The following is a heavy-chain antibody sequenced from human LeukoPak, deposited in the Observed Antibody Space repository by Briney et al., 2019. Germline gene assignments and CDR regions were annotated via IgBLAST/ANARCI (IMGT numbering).Heavy chain of an antibody. V-gene: IGHV1-69*13. CDR3: ARDPGGYCSSTSCPLYY. D-gene: IGHD2-2*01. J-gene: IGHJ4*02. CDR1: GGTFSSYA. CDR2: IIPIFGTA. Sequence: SVKVSCKDSGGTFSSYAISWVRQAPGQGLEWMGGIIPIFGTANYAQKFQGRVTITADESTSTAYMELSSLRSEDTAVYYCARDPGGYCSSTSCPLYYWGQGTLVTVSS.